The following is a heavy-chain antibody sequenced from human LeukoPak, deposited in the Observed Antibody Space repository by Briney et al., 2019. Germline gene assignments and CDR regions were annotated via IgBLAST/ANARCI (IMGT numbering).Heavy chain of an antibody. CDR2: IGNSGTST. CDR3: AKVAVTTSPFDY. Sequence: GGSLRLSCVASGFTFSSYAMSWVRQAPGKGLEWVSAIGNSGTSTYYADSVKGRFTISRDNSKNTLSLEMNSLRAEDTAVYYCAKVAVTTSPFDYWGQGTLVTVSS. V-gene: IGHV3-23*01. CDR1: GFTFSSYA. J-gene: IGHJ4*02. D-gene: IGHD2-21*02.